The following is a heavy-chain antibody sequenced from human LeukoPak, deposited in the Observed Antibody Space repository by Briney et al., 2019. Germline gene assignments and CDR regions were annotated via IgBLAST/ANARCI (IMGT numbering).Heavy chain of an antibody. CDR3: AREAVAGTWIDY. CDR2: INHSGST. J-gene: IGHJ4*02. D-gene: IGHD6-19*01. V-gene: IGHV4-34*01. Sequence: PSETLSLTCAVYGGSFSGYYWSWIRQPPGKGLEWIGEINHSGSTNYNPSLKSRVTISVDTSKNQFSLKLSSVTAADTAVYYCAREAVAGTWIDYWGQGTLVTVSS. CDR1: GGSFSGYY.